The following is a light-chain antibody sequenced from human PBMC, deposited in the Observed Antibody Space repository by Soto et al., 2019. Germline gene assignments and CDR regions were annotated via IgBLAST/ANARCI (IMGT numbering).Light chain of an antibody. J-gene: IGLJ2*01. Sequence: QSVLTQPPSVSEAPRQRVTISCSGSSSNIGNNAVNWYQQLPGKAPKLLIYYDDLLPSGVSDRFSGSKSGTSASLGISGLQSEDEADYYWAAWDDSLNGPVFGGGTKVTVL. V-gene: IGLV1-36*01. CDR2: YDD. CDR1: SSNIGNNA. CDR3: AAWDDSLNGPV.